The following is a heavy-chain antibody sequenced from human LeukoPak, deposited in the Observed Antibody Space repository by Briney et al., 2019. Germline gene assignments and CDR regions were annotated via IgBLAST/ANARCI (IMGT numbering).Heavy chain of an antibody. CDR3: AKTPSLYQYYYGMDV. D-gene: IGHD3-10*01. J-gene: IGHJ6*02. V-gene: IGHV3-33*06. CDR2: IWYDGSNK. CDR1: GFTFSSYG. Sequence: PGRSLRLSCAASGFTFSSYGMHWVRQAPGKGLEWVAVIWYDGSNKYYADSVKGRFTISRDNSKNTLYLQMNNLRAEDTAVYYCAKTPSLYQYYYGMDVWGQGTTVTVSS.